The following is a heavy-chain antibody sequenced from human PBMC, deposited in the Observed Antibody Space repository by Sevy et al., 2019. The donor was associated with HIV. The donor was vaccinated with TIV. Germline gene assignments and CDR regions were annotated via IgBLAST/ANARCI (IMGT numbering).Heavy chain of an antibody. CDR3: AKRATVTWYNNYFDY. Sequence: GGSLRLSCAASGFTFSSYAMSWVRQAPGKGLEWVSAISGSGGSTYYADSVKSRFTISRDNSKNTLYLQMNSLRAEDTAVYYCAKRATVTWYNNYFDYWGQGTLVTVSS. J-gene: IGHJ4*02. D-gene: IGHD4-17*01. CDR1: GFTFSSYA. CDR2: ISGSGGST. V-gene: IGHV3-23*01.